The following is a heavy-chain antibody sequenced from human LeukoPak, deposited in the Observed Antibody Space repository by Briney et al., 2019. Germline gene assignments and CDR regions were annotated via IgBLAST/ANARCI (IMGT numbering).Heavy chain of an antibody. CDR2: INHSGST. V-gene: IGHV4-34*01. CDR1: GGSFSSYY. D-gene: IGHD3-22*01. J-gene: IGHJ4*02. Sequence: PSETLSVTCAVYGGSFSSYYWSWIRQPPGKGLEWIGEINHSGSTNYNPSIKSRVTISVDTSKNQFSLKLSSVTAADTAMYYCARDHPTQDYYDSSGYYGYWGQGTLVTVSS. CDR3: ARDHPTQDYYDSSGYYGY.